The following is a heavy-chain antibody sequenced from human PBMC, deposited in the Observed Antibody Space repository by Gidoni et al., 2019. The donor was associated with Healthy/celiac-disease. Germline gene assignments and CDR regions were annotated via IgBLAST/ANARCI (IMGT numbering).Heavy chain of an antibody. J-gene: IGHJ4*02. CDR3: ARDPYNTVTDY. CDR2: ISSSSSYI. V-gene: IGHV3-21*01. D-gene: IGHD4-4*01. Sequence: PGKGLEWVSSISSSSSYIYYADSVKGRFTISRDNAKNSLYLQMNSLRAEDTAVYYCARDPYNTVTDYWSQGTLVTVSS.